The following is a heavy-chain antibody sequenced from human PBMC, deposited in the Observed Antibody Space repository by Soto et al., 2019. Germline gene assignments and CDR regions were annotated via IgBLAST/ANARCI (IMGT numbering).Heavy chain of an antibody. CDR1: GYTFTGYY. CDR2: INPNSGGT. CDR3: ARRGGSYRNAFDT. Sequence: ASVKVSCKASGYTFTGYYMHWVRQAPGQGLEWMGWINPNSGGTNYAQKFQDWVTMTRDTSISTAYMELGRLRSDDTAVYYCARRGGSYRNAFDTWGQGTMVTVSS. D-gene: IGHD1-26*01. J-gene: IGHJ3*02. V-gene: IGHV1-2*04.